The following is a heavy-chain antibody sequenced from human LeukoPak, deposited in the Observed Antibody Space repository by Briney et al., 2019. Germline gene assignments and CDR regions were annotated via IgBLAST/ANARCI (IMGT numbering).Heavy chain of an antibody. V-gene: IGHV4-38-2*02. D-gene: IGHD5-18*01. CDR3: ARHLGNRGYSYAKRYYFDY. J-gene: IGHJ4*02. Sequence: PSETLSLTCTVSGYSISSGYYWGWIRQPPGKGLEWIGSIYHSGSTYYNPSLKSRVTISVDTSKNQFSLKLSSVTAADTAVYYCARHLGNRGYSYAKRYYFDYWGQGTLVTVSS. CDR2: IYHSGST. CDR1: GYSISSGYY.